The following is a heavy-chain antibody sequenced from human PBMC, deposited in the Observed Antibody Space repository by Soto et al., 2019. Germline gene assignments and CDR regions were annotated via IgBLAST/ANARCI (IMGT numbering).Heavy chain of an antibody. J-gene: IGHJ5*02. CDR2: ISYDGSNK. CDR1: GFTFSSYG. CDR3: AKDGWRWLQSRSYWFDP. D-gene: IGHD2-21*01. Sequence: GGSLRLSCAASGFTFSSYGMHWVRQAPGKGLEWVAVISYDGSNKYYADSVKGRFTISRDNSKNTLYLQMNSLRAEDTAVYYCAKDGWRWLQSRSYWFDPWGQGTLVTVSS. V-gene: IGHV3-30*18.